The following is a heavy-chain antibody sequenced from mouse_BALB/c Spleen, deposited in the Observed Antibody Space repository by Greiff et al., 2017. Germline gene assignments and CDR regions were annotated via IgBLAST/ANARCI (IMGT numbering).Heavy chain of an antibody. CDR1: GYSITSGYY. J-gene: IGHJ2*01. Sequence: EVQLVESGPGLVKPSQSLSLTCSVTGYSITSGYYWNWIRQFPGNKLEWMGYISYDGSNNYNPSLKNRISITRDTSKNQFFLKLNSVTTEDTATYYCARDGGLRRGFDYWGQGTTLTVSS. CDR3: ARDGGLRRGFDY. V-gene: IGHV3-6*02. CDR2: ISYDGSN. D-gene: IGHD2-2*01.